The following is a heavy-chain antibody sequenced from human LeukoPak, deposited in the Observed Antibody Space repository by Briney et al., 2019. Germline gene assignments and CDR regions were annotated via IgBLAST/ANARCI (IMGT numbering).Heavy chain of an antibody. CDR1: GFTFSSYV. D-gene: IGHD6-19*01. CDR3: ARGLVAGKGFDY. CDR2: ISGNGDST. V-gene: IGHV3-23*01. J-gene: IGHJ4*02. Sequence: GGSLRLSRAASGFTFSSYVMSWVRQAPGKGLEGVSGISGNGDSTYYADSVQGRFTISRDNSKNTVYLQMNSLRGEDTAVYYCARGLVAGKGFDYWGQGTLVTVSS.